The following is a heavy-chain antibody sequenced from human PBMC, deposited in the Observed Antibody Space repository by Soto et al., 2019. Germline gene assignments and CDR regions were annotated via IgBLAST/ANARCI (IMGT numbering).Heavy chain of an antibody. CDR2: IIPIFGTA. CDR3: ARDQLGDYYDSSGYYD. CDR1: VGTFSSYA. Sequence: GXSVKVSCKASVGTFSSYAISWVRQAPGQGLEWMGGIIPIFGTANYAQKFQGRVTITADESTSTAYMELSSLRSEDTAVYYCARDQLGDYYDSSGYYDWGQGTLVTVSS. D-gene: IGHD3-22*01. V-gene: IGHV1-69*13. J-gene: IGHJ4*02.